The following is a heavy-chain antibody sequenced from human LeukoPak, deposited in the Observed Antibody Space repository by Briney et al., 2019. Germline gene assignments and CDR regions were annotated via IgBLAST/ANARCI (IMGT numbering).Heavy chain of an antibody. J-gene: IGHJ4*02. CDR1: GFTFSSYT. Sequence: GGSLRLSCAASGFTFSSYTMNWVRQAPGKGLEWVSYIITSSSRTHYADSVKGRFTISRDNSKNTLYLQMNSLRAEDTAVYYCARGRLAGGYSGYDSFDYWGQGTLVTVSS. CDR2: IITSSSRT. V-gene: IGHV3-48*01. D-gene: IGHD5-12*01. CDR3: ARGRLAGGYSGYDSFDY.